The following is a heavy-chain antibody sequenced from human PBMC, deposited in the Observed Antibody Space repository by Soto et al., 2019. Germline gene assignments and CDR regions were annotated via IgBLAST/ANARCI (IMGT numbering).Heavy chain of an antibody. CDR1: GFTFSRYG. Sequence: QVELVESGGGVVQPGRSLRLSCAASGFTFSRYGMHWVRQAPGKGLEWVAVISYDGSGKYYADSVKGRFTISKDSSKNTLYLQMNSLRPEDTAVYYCVCESFGVVGSAFDYWGQGTQVTVSS. D-gene: IGHD3-3*01. CDR3: VCESFGVVGSAFDY. V-gene: IGHV3-30-3*01. CDR2: ISYDGSGK. J-gene: IGHJ4*02.